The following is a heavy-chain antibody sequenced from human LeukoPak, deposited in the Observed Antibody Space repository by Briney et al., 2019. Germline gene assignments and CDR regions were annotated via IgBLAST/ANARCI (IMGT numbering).Heavy chain of an antibody. D-gene: IGHD1-14*01. Sequence: GGSLRLSCTASGLTFSTSGFNWVRQAPGKGLEWVASIGPTGSDRYHAGSIKGRFTISRDNANNFLYLQMNSLRAEDTAVYYCATETNGRHYDYWGQGTLLTVSS. J-gene: IGHJ4*02. CDR3: ATETNGRHYDY. CDR2: IGPTGSDR. CDR1: GLTFSTSG. V-gene: IGHV3-21*06.